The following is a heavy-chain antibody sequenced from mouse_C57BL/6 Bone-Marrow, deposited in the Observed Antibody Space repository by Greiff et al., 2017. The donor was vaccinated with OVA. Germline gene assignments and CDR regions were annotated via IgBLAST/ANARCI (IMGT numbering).Heavy chain of an antibody. V-gene: IGHV1-69*01. Sequence: VQLQQPGAELVMPGASVKLSCKASGYTFTSYWMHWVKQRPGQGLEWIGEIDPSDSYTNYNQKFKGKSTLTVDKSSSTAYMQLSSLTSEDSAVYYCAGGYDGDWFAYWDQGTLVTVSA. D-gene: IGHD2-2*01. J-gene: IGHJ3*01. CDR2: IDPSDSYT. CDR3: AGGYDGDWFAY. CDR1: GYTFTSYW.